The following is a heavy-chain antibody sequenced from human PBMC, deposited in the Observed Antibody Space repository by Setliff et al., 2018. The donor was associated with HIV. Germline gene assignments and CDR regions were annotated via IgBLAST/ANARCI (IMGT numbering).Heavy chain of an antibody. CDR2: VSYDGTKT. D-gene: IGHD3-3*01. Sequence: GGSLRLSCAASGFIFGDYAIHCVRQAPGKGLEWVAAVSYDGTKTYYADSVKGRFTLSRDNSKDTAFLQMNSLTVEDTAVYYCVKDVLKFWSGSGALDFWGPGTLVTVSS. V-gene: IGHV3-30*04. J-gene: IGHJ4*02. CDR3: VKDVLKFWSGSGALDF. CDR1: GFIFGDYA.